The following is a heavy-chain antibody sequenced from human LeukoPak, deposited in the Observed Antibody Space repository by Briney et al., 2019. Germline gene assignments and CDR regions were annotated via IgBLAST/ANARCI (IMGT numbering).Heavy chain of an antibody. D-gene: IGHD1-20*01. CDR2: ISAYNGNT. CDR1: GYTFTSYG. CDR3: ASSVTGISDWFDP. V-gene: IGHV1-18*01. Sequence: ASVKVSCKAYGYTFTSYGISWVRQAPGQGLEWMGWISAYNGNTNYAQKLQGRVTMTTDTSTSTAYMELRSLRSDDTAVYYCASSVTGISDWFDPWGQGTLVTVSS. J-gene: IGHJ5*02.